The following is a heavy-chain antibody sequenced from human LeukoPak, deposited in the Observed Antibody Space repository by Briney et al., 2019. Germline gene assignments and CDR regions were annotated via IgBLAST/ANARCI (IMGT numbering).Heavy chain of an antibody. J-gene: IGHJ5*02. CDR3: TRPLTTYYYDSSGPWFDP. V-gene: IGHV3-73*01. CDR2: IRSKANSYAT. CDR1: GFTFSGSA. Sequence: GGSLRLSCAASGFTFSGSAMHWVRQASGKGLEWVGRIRSKANSYATAYAASVKGRFTISRDDSKNTAYLQMNSLKTEDTAVYYCTRPLTTYYYDSSGPWFDPWGQGTLVTVSS. D-gene: IGHD3-22*01.